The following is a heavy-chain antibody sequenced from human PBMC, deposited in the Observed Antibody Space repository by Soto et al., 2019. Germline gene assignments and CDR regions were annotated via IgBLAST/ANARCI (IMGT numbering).Heavy chain of an antibody. V-gene: IGHV1-69*12. D-gene: IGHD2-15*01. CDR2: IIPIFSTP. CDR1: GGTFGNSA. J-gene: IGHJ6*02. CDR3: ARDKDRQQLGGNYYYGIDV. Sequence: QVQLVQSGAEVKKPGSSVTVSCKASGGTFGNSAISWVRQAPGQGLEWMGGIIPIFSTPDYAQKFQGRVTMTADESTTQAYMELTSLKSEATAVYYCARDKDRQQLGGNYYYGIDVWGQGPTVPVSS.